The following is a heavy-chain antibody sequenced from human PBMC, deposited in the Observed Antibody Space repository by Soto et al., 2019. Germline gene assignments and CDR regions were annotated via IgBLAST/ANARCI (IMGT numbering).Heavy chain of an antibody. Sequence: SETLSLTCSVSGGSLGSSGYYWVWIRHSPGKGLEWIGNIYYSGNTFYNPSLKSRVTISVDTSKNQIYLHLSAVTAADTAIFYCASIAAPGTTHFDFWGQGTLVTVSS. J-gene: IGHJ4*02. D-gene: IGHD6-13*01. CDR1: GGSLGSSGYY. V-gene: IGHV4-39*01. CDR3: ASIAAPGTTHFDF. CDR2: IYYSGNT.